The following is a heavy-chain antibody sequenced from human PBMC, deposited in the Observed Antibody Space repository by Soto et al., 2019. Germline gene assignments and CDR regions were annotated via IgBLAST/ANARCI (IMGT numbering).Heavy chain of an antibody. D-gene: IGHD6-6*01. Sequence: ASVKVSCKASGYTFTSCGLSWVRQAPGQGPEWMGWISTYNGNTNYAQKLQGRVTMTTDTSTSTAYMELRSLRSDDTAVYYCARERAGASSYYYYCGMDVWGQGTTVTVSS. J-gene: IGHJ6*02. V-gene: IGHV1-18*04. CDR3: ARERAGASSYYYYCGMDV. CDR1: GYTFTSCG. CDR2: ISTYNGNT.